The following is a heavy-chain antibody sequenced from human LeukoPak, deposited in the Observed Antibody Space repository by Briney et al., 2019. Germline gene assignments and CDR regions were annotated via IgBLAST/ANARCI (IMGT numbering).Heavy chain of an antibody. CDR1: GYTFTNYA. Sequence: VASVKVSCKASGYTFTNYAMHWVRQAPGQGLEWMGWINPNSGGTNYAQKFQGRVTMTRDTSISTAYMELSRLRSDDTAVYYCARAYEAYANFDWLLIFDYWGQGTLVTVSS. D-gene: IGHD3-9*01. CDR3: ARAYEAYANFDWLLIFDY. V-gene: IGHV1-2*02. CDR2: INPNSGGT. J-gene: IGHJ4*02.